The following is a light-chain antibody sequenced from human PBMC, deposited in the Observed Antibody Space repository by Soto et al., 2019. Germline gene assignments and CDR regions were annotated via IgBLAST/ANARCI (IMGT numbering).Light chain of an antibody. CDR2: SNN. CDR3: AAWDDSLNGYV. J-gene: IGLJ1*01. V-gene: IGLV1-44*01. Sequence: QSVLTQPPSASGTPGQRVTISCSGSSSNIGSNTVNWYQQLPGTAPKLLIYSNNQRPSGVPDRFSGSKYGTSASLAISGLQSEDEGDYYCAAWDDSLNGYVFGTGTKLTVL. CDR1: SSNIGSNT.